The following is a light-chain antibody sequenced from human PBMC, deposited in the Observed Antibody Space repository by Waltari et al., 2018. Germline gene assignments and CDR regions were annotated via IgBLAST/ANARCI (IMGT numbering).Light chain of an antibody. CDR3: QQYYSSPWT. J-gene: IGKJ1*01. V-gene: IGKV4-1*01. Sequence: DIVMTQSPDSLAVSLGERATINCRSSQTVLYISNNKNNLAWYQQKPGQPPKLLIYWASTRELGVPDRFSGSGSGTDFTLTISSLQAEDVAVYYCQQYYSSPWTFGQGTKVEIK. CDR2: WAS. CDR1: QTVLYISNNKNN.